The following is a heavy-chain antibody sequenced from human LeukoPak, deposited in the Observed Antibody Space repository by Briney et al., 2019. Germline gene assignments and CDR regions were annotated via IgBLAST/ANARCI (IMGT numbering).Heavy chain of an antibody. CDR3: AKDATEYGDSHFDC. CDR1: GFTFISFG. D-gene: IGHD4-17*01. V-gene: IGHV3-33*06. J-gene: IGHJ4*02. CDR2: IWNDGSHE. Sequence: GRSLRLSCAASGFTFISFGMHWVRQAPGKGLEGVAVIWNDGSHEYYADSEKGRFTISRDNSRNTVYLQMNSLRAEDTAVYYCAKDATEYGDSHFDCWGRGSLVTVSS.